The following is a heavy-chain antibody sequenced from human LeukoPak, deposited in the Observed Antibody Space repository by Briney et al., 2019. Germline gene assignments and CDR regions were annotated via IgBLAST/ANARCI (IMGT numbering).Heavy chain of an antibody. D-gene: IGHD6-19*01. CDR3: AKGGSGWYPPYYFDY. CDR1: GFTFSSYA. V-gene: IGHV3-23*01. J-gene: IGHJ4*02. CDR2: ISGSGGST. Sequence: GGSLRLSCAASGFTFSSYAMSWVRQAPGKGLEWVSAISGSGGSTYYADSVKGRFTISRDNSKNTLYLRMNSLRAEDTAVYYCAKGGSGWYPPYYFDYWGQGTLVTVSS.